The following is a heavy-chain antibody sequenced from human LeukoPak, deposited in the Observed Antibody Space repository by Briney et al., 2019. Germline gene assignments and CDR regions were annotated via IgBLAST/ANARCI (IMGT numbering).Heavy chain of an antibody. CDR1: GYTFTSYG. CDR3: ARDSNCSGGSCYSGWFDP. J-gene: IGHJ5*02. Sequence: GASVKVSCKASGYTFTSYGISWVRQAPGQGLEWMGWISAYNGNTNYAQKLQGRVTMTTDTSTSTAYMELRSLRSDDTAVYYCARDSNCSGGSCYSGWFDPWGQGTLVTVSS. D-gene: IGHD2-15*01. CDR2: ISAYNGNT. V-gene: IGHV1-18*01.